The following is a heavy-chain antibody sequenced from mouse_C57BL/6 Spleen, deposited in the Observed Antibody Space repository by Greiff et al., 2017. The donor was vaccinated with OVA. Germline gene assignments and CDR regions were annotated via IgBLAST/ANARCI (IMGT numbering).Heavy chain of an antibody. Sequence: QVQLQQSGAELMKPGASVKLSCTATGYTFTDYWIEWVKQSPGNGLEWIGEILPGSGTTNYNEKFKGKATFTADTSSNTAYMQLSSLTTEDSAIYYCARDYGSSYDAMDYWGQGTSVTVSS. CDR3: ARDYGSSYDAMDY. CDR1: GYTFTDYW. V-gene: IGHV1-9*01. D-gene: IGHD1-1*01. J-gene: IGHJ4*01. CDR2: ILPGSGTT.